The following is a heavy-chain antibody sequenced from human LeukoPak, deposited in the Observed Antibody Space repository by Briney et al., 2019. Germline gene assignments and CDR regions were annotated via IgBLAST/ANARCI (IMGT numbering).Heavy chain of an antibody. Sequence: PGGSLRLSCAASGFTFSNYAMTWVRQAPGKGLEWVSAISGRGGNTYYADSVKGRFTISRDNSKNTLYLQMNSLRAEDTAVYYCAKAPSTVTRIFDYWGQGTLVTVSS. CDR2: ISGRGGNT. V-gene: IGHV3-23*01. CDR3: AKAPSTVTRIFDY. J-gene: IGHJ4*02. CDR1: GFTFSNYA. D-gene: IGHD4-17*01.